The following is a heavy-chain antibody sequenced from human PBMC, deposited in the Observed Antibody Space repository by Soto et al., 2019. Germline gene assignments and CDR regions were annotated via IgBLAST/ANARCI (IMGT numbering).Heavy chain of an antibody. CDR2: ISTTSFTI. D-gene: IGHD2-15*01. Sequence: PGGSLRLSCAASGFRFSTYNMDWVRQAPGKGPEWIAHISTTSFTIYYADSVKGRFTISRDNDRNSLHLEMNSLRDEDTAVYYCARDRCYDGTCYSASDSWGQGTLVTVSS. V-gene: IGHV3-48*02. CDR3: ARDRCYDGTCYSASDS. J-gene: IGHJ5*01. CDR1: GFRFSTYN.